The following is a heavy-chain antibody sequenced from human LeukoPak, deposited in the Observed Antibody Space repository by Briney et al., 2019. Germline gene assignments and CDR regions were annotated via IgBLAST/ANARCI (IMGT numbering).Heavy chain of an antibody. Sequence: GGSLRLSCTASGSTFSTYPMTWVRQAPGQGLEWVSAISGNSVTIYYADSVKGRFTISRDNSKNTLYLQMYSLRAEDTAVYYCAKILSGAYSFDLWGQGTLVTVSS. J-gene: IGHJ4*02. D-gene: IGHD1-26*01. V-gene: IGHV3-23*01. CDR1: GSTFSTYP. CDR2: ISGNSVTI. CDR3: AKILSGAYSFDL.